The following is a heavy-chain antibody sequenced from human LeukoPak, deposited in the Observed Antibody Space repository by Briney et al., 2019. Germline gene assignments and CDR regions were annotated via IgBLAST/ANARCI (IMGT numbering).Heavy chain of an antibody. V-gene: IGHV1-2*02. J-gene: IGHJ4*02. D-gene: IGHD6-13*01. CDR2: INPNSGGT. CDR3: ARDGAAAGLGDINF. CDR1: GYTFTGYY. Sequence: ASVKVSCKASGYTFTGYYIHWVRQAPGQRLEWMGWINPNSGGTNYAQRFQGRVTMTRDASISTAYMELSSLRSDDTAVYYCARDGAAAGLGDINFWGQGTLVTVPS.